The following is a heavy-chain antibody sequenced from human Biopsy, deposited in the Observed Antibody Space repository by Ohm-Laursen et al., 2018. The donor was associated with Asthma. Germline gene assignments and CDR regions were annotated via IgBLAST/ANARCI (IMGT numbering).Heavy chain of an antibody. D-gene: IGHD2-21*01. CDR2: IAWDGINS. Sequence: SLRLSCSASGFTFSTYGMHWVHQAPGKGLEWVAFIAWDGINSYYADSVKGRFTISRDNSRNTLYLQKNSLRADDTAVYYCARAGESDLVGGLDVWGQGTTVIVS. CDR1: GFTFSTYG. CDR3: ARAGESDLVGGLDV. V-gene: IGHV3-30*03. J-gene: IGHJ6*02.